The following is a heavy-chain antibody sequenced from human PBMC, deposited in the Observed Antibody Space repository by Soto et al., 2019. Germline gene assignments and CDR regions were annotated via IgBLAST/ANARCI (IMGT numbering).Heavy chain of an antibody. CDR2: ISDNGGST. J-gene: IGHJ4*01. V-gene: IGHV3-23*01. CDR1: GFTFNNYA. D-gene: IGHD2-2*01. Sequence: EVQLLESGGGLVQPGGSLRLSCAASGFTFNNYAMTWVRQAPGKGLEWVSTISDNGGSTYYADSVKGRFTISRDNSKKTLYLQMNSLRAEDTAVYYCAKALVPAAKTPLNDYWGHGTMVTVSS. CDR3: AKALVPAAKTPLNDY.